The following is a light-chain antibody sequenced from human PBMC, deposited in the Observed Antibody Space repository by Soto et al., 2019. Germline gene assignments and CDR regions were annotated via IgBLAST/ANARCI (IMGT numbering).Light chain of an antibody. CDR1: QSISGW. CDR2: KAS. J-gene: IGKJ1*01. CDR3: QQYADYSRT. V-gene: IGKV1-5*03. Sequence: DVQMTQSPSTLSASVGDRVTITCRASQSISGWLAWYQQRPGTAPKLMIYKASTLETGVPSRFSGSGSGTEFTLTINNLQPDDFATYYCQQYADYSRTFGHGTKVEIK.